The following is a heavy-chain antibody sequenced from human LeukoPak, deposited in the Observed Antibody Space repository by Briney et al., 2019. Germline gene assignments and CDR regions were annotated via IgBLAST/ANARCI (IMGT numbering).Heavy chain of an antibody. CDR3: ARDSSGEAYCGGDCYSGNDY. J-gene: IGHJ4*02. CDR2: ISAYNGNT. Sequence: ASVKVSCKASGYTFTSYGISWVRQAPGQGLEWMGWISAYNGNTNYAQKLQGRVTMTTDTSTSTAYMELRSLRSDDTAVYYCARDSSGEAYCGGDCYSGNDYWGQGTLVTVSS. CDR1: GYTFTSYG. V-gene: IGHV1-18*01. D-gene: IGHD2-21*02.